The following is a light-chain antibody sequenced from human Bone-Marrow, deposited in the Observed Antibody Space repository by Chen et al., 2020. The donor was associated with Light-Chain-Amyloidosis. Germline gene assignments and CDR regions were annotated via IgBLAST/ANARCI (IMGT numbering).Light chain of an antibody. Sequence: SYELTQPPSVSVSPGQTARITCSGDDLPTKYAYWYQQKPGQAPVLVIHRETERPSGISERVSGSSSGTKATLTRSGVQAEVEADYRCQSADSSGTYEVRFGGGTKLTF. CDR3: QSADSSGTYEVR. J-gene: IGLJ2*01. CDR1: DLPTKY. V-gene: IGLV3-25*03. CDR2: RET.